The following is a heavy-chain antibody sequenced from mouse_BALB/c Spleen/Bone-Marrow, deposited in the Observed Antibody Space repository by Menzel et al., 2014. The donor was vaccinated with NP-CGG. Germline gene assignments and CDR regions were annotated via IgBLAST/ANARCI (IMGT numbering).Heavy chain of an antibody. V-gene: IGHV1-7*01. CDR2: INPSTGYT. D-gene: IGHD1-1*01. CDR3: ARIYYYGRDY. J-gene: IGHJ2*01. CDR1: GYTFXNYW. Sequence: VQLQESGAELAKPGASVKMSCKASGYTFXNYWMHWVKQRPGQGLEWIGYINPSTGYTEYNQKFKDKATLTADKSSSTAYMQLSSLTSEDSAVYYCARIYYYGRDYWGQGTTLTVSS.